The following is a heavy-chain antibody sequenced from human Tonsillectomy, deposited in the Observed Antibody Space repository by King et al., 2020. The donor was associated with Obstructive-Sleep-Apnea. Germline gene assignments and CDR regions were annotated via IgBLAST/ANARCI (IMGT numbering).Heavy chain of an antibody. CDR2: ISYDGSTK. CDR3: ARDDSSGPNWFDP. J-gene: IGHJ5*02. D-gene: IGHD3-22*01. Sequence: VQLVESGGGVVQPGRSLRLSCAASGFTFSSYAMHWVRQAPGKGLEWVAVISYDGSTKYYADSVKGRFTISRDNSKNTLYLQMNSLRAEDTAVYYCARDDSSGPNWFDPWGQGTLVTVSS. V-gene: IGHV3-30-3*01. CDR1: GFTFSSYA.